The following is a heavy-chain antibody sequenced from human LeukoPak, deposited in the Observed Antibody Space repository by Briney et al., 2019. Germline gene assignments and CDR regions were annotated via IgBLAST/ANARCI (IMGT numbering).Heavy chain of an antibody. V-gene: IGHV3-23*01. J-gene: IGHJ4*02. CDR1: ALTSTNYA. D-gene: IGHD3-9*01. CDR2: ILGSGGST. Sequence: RASLRLSCAPSALTSTNYAMSWVRQAAGKGLGWVSAILGSGGSTYYADSVKGRFTVSRDNSKSTLYLQMNSLRAEDTALYYYAKWGDYDVLTGYYVPDYWGQGTLVTVSS. CDR3: AKWGDYDVLTGYYVPDY.